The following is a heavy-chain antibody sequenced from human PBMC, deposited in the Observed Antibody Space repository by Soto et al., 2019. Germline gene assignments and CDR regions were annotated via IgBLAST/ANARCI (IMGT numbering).Heavy chain of an antibody. CDR2: ISGSGGST. Sequence: AESLRLSCAASGFTFSSYAMSWVRQAPGKGLEWVSAISGSGGSTYYADSVKGRFTISRDNSKNTLYLQMNSLRAEDTAVYYCAKDRHLVYYYYGMDVWGQGTTVTAS. CDR3: AKDRHLVYYYYGMDV. J-gene: IGHJ6*02. V-gene: IGHV3-23*01. CDR1: GFTFSSYA.